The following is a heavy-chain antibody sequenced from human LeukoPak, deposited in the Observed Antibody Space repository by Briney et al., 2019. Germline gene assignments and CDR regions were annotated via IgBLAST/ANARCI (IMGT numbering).Heavy chain of an antibody. V-gene: IGHV3-11*01. Sequence: GGSLRLSCAASGFTFSDYYMSWIRQAPGKGLEWVSYISSSGSTIYYADSVKGRFTISRDNAKNSLYLQMNSLRAEDTAVYYCARAYSSSWYYFDYWGQGTLVTVSS. CDR1: GFTFSDYY. CDR3: ARAYSSSWYYFDY. CDR2: ISSSGSTI. J-gene: IGHJ4*02. D-gene: IGHD6-13*01.